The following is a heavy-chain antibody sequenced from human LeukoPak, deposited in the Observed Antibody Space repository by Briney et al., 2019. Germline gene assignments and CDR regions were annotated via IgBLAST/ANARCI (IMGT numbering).Heavy chain of an antibody. CDR2: INPSGGST. D-gene: IGHD1-26*01. CDR1: GYTFTSYY. J-gene: IGHJ5*02. CDR3: AREVPLGATGDPNWFDP. V-gene: IGHV1-46*01. Sequence: ASVKVSCKASGYTFTSYYMHWVRQAPGQGLEWMGIINPSGGSTSYAQKFQGRVTMTRDTSTSTVYMELSSLRSEDTAVYYCAREVPLGATGDPNWFDPWGQGTLVTVSS.